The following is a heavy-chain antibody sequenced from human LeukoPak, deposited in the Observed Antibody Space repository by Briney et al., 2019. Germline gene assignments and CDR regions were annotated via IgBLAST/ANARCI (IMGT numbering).Heavy chain of an antibody. V-gene: IGHV3-73*01. CDR3: QGRYCTNGVCYWDY. D-gene: IGHD2-8*01. J-gene: IGHJ4*02. CDR1: GFTFSGSA. Sequence: GGSLRLSCAASGFTFSGSAMHWVRQASGKGLEWVGRIRSKANSYATAYAASVKGRFTISRDDSKNTAYLQMNSLKTEDTAVYYCQGRYCTNGVCYWDYWGQGTLVTVSS. CDR2: IRSKANSYAT.